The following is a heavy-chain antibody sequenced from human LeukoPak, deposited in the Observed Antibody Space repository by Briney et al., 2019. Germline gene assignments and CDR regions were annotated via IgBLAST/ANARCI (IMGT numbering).Heavy chain of an antibody. CDR2: IKRKTDRGTT. Sequence: PGGSLRLSCAASGFTFSDTWMTWVRQAPGKGLEWVGRIKRKTDRGTTDYAAPVKGRFTISRDDSKNTLYLQMNSLKTEDTAVYYCTTDGYRDWSGVDYWGQGTLVTVSS. J-gene: IGHJ4*02. CDR3: TTDGYRDWSGVDY. D-gene: IGHD3-3*01. V-gene: IGHV3-15*01. CDR1: GFTFSDTW.